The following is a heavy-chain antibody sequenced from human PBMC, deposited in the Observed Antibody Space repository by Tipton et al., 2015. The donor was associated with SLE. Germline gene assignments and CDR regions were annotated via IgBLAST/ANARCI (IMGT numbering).Heavy chain of an antibody. D-gene: IGHD4-11*01. CDR1: GGSISSSSYY. V-gene: IGHV4-39*07. CDR2: IYYSGST. J-gene: IGHJ6*03. CDR3: ARVGYSNCMGV. Sequence: LRLSCTVSGGSISSSSYYWGWIRQPPGKGLEWIGSIYYSGSTYYNPSLKSRVTISVDTSKNQFSLKLSSVTAADTAVYYCARVGYSNCMGVWGKGTTVTVSS.